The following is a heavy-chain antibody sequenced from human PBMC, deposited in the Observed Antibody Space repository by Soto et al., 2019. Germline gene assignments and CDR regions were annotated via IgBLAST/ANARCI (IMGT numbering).Heavy chain of an antibody. CDR1: GGSISGYY. V-gene: IGHV4-59*01. J-gene: IGHJ4*02. CDR3: ARDRVAIL. CDR2: IYYSGSI. Sequence: SETLSLTCTVSGGSISGYYWSWIRQPPGKGLEWIGYIYYSGSINYNPSLKSRVTISVDTSKNQFSLKLSSVTAADTAVYYCARDRVAILWGQGTLVTVSS.